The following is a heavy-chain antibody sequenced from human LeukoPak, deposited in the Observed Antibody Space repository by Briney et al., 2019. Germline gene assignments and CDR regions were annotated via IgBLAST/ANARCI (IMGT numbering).Heavy chain of an antibody. CDR2: ISWNSGSI. V-gene: IGHV3-9*01. CDR1: GFTFDDYA. CDR3: AKDTNFIAAATFDY. J-gene: IGHJ4*02. D-gene: IGHD6-13*01. Sequence: GRSLRLSCAASGFTFDDYAMHWVRQAPGKGLEWVSGISWNSGSIGYADSVKGRFTISRDNAKNSLYLQMNSLRAEDTALYYYAKDTNFIAAATFDYWGQGTLVTVSS.